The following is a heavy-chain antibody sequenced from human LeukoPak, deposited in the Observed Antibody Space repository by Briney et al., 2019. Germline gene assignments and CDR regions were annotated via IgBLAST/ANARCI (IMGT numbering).Heavy chain of an antibody. J-gene: IGHJ4*02. V-gene: IGHV3-74*01. Sequence: GGSLRLSCSASGFTLSAYRRQRVPQIPGQGLVRVPRINSDGSSSSYADSVKGPFTISRDNAKNTVYLQMYSLRAEDTAVYYWAREYSNSSGSVSDYWGQGTLVTVSS. CDR3: AREYSNSSGSVSDY. CDR2: INSDGSSS. CDR1: GFTLSAYR. D-gene: IGHD6-6*01.